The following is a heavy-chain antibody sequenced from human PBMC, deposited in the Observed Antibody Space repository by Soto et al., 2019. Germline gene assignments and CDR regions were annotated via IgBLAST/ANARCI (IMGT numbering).Heavy chain of an antibody. CDR2: IIPIFGTA. CDR1: GGTFSSYA. Sequence: GASVKVSCKASGGTFSSYAISWVRQAPGQGLEWMGGIIPIFGTANYAQKFQGRVTITADESTSTAYMELSSLRSEDTAVYYCARDNPLDQYYYDLGAFDIWGQGTMVTVSS. V-gene: IGHV1-69*13. J-gene: IGHJ3*02. D-gene: IGHD3-22*01. CDR3: ARDNPLDQYYYDLGAFDI.